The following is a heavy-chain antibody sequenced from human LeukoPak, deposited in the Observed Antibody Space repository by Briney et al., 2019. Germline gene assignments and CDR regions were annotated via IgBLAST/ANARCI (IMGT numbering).Heavy chain of an antibody. D-gene: IGHD6-13*01. CDR3: ARGSSSWYLY. CDR2: IIPILGIA. J-gene: IGHJ4*02. CDR1: GGTFISYA. V-gene: IGHV1-69*04. Sequence: GASVKVSCKASGGTFISYAISWVRQAPGQGREWMGRIIPILGIANYPQKFQGRVTITADKSTSTAYMEPSSLRSEDTAVYYCARGSSSWYLYWGQGTLVTVSS.